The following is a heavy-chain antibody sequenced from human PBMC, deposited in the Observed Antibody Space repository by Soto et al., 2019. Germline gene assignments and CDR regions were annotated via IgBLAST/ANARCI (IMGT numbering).Heavy chain of an antibody. Sequence: QVQLVQSGAEVKKPGSSVKVSCKASGGTFSSYTISWVRQAPGQGLEWMGRIIPILGIANYAQKFQGRVTIPADKSTSTAYMELTSLRSEDTAVYYCAGSSIVATQSFDYWGQGTLVTVSS. J-gene: IGHJ4*02. CDR2: IIPILGIA. CDR1: GGTFSSYT. D-gene: IGHD5-12*01. CDR3: AGSSIVATQSFDY. V-gene: IGHV1-69*02.